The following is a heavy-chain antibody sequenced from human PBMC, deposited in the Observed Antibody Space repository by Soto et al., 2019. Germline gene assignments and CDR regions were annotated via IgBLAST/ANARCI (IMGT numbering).Heavy chain of an antibody. Sequence: PGGSLRLSCAASGFTFSSYGMHWVRQAPGKGLEWVAVISYEGSNKYYAESVKGRFTISRDNSKKTLYLQMNSLRAEDTAVYYCAKGGSSTSCPWVWGQGTTVTVSS. D-gene: IGHD2-2*01. CDR3: AKGGSSTSCPWV. V-gene: IGHV3-30*18. J-gene: IGHJ6*02. CDR1: GFTFSSYG. CDR2: ISYEGSNK.